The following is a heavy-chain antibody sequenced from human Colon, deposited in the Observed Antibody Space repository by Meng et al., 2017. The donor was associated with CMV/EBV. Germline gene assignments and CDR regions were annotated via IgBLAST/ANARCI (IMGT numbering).Heavy chain of an antibody. J-gene: IGHJ4*02. CDR2: IFHTGTT. CDR1: CDSIPHGYD. V-gene: IGHV4-30-4*08. CDR3: ARGPLAPHRRYFDY. Sequence: QGKLPRSCSVDFNTARPLPLPCTASCDSIPHGYDWYWIRQSPEKGPEWMGYIFHTGTTPYNPSLESRVIISIDTSKNQFSLRLNSVNAADTAVYYCARGPLAPHRRYFDYWGRGTLVTVSS. D-gene: IGHD2-15*01.